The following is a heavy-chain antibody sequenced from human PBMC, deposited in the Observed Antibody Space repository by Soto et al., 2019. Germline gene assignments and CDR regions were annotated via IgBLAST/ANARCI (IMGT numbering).Heavy chain of an antibody. CDR2: ISSSSSTI. J-gene: IGHJ2*01. CDR1: GFTFSSYS. D-gene: IGHD1-1*01. Sequence: EVQLVESGGGLVQPGGSLRLSCAASGFTFSSYSMNWVRQAPGKGLEWVSYISSSSSTIYYADSVKGRFTISRDNAKNSLYLQMISLRAADTAVYYGARDRTPPSGDYWYFDLWGRGTLVTVSS. CDR3: ARDRTPPSGDYWYFDL. V-gene: IGHV3-48*01.